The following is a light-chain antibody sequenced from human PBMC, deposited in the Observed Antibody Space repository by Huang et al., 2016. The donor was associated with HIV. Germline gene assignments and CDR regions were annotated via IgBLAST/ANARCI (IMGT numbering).Light chain of an antibody. CDR3: QQYYSFPYT. CDR2: AAS. J-gene: IGKJ2*01. Sequence: DIQMTQSPSSLSASIGDRVSITCRPSQGIAYSFAWYQQKPGKAPKLLLYAASRLESGDPPRFSGSGTGTDYTLTISSLQPEDFGTYYCQQYYSFPYTFGQGTKLEI. CDR1: QGIAYS. V-gene: IGKV1-NL1*01.